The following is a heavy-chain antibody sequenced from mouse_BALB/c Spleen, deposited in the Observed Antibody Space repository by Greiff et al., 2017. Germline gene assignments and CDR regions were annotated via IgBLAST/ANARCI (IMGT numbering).Heavy chain of an antibody. V-gene: IGHV5-17*02. Sequence: EVQGVESGGGLVQPGGSRKLSCAASGFTFSSFGMHWVRQAPEKGLEWVAYISSGSSTIYYADTVKGRFTISRDNPKNTLFLQMTSLRSEDTAMYYCARSDYDYDELAYWGQGTLVTVSA. D-gene: IGHD2-4*01. CDR3: ARSDYDYDELAY. J-gene: IGHJ3*01. CDR1: GFTFSSFG. CDR2: ISSGSSTI.